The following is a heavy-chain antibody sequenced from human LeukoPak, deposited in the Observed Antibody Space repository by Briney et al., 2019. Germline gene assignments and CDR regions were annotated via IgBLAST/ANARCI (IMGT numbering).Heavy chain of an antibody. Sequence: GGSLRLSCAASGFTFSSYAMSWVRQAPGKGLEWVSAISGSGGSTYYADSVKGRFTNSRDNSKNTLYLQMNSLRAEDTAVYYCAVSITIFGVFDYWGQGTLVTVSS. CDR1: GFTFSSYA. CDR2: ISGSGGST. V-gene: IGHV3-23*01. CDR3: AVSITIFGVFDY. D-gene: IGHD3-3*01. J-gene: IGHJ4*02.